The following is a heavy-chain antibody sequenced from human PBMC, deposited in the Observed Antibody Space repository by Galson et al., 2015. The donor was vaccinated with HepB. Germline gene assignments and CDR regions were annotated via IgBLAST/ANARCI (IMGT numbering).Heavy chain of an antibody. CDR2: INSDGSST. CDR1: GFTFGRYW. D-gene: IGHD1-7*01. Sequence: SLRLSCAASGFTFGRYWMHWVRQAPGKGLVWVSTINSDGSSTSHADSVKGRITISRDNAKNTLYLQMDSLRAEDTAVYYCARDRNLGDAFDMWGQGTMVSVSS. V-gene: IGHV3-74*01. CDR3: ARDRNLGDAFDM. J-gene: IGHJ3*02.